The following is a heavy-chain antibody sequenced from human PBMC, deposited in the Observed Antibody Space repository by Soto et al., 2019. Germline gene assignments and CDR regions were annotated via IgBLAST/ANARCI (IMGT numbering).Heavy chain of an antibody. D-gene: IGHD3-10*01. CDR3: ARGFGGSGSSFDY. CDR1: GGSFSGYY. Sequence: TLSLTCAVYGGSFSGYYWSWIRQPPGKGLEWIGEINHSGSTNYNPSLKSRVTISVDTSKNQFSLKLSSVTAADTAVYYCARGFGGSGSSFDYWGQGTLVTVSS. J-gene: IGHJ4*02. V-gene: IGHV4-34*01. CDR2: INHSGST.